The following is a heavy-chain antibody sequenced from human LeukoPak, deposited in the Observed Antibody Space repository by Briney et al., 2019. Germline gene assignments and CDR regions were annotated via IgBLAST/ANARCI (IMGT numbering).Heavy chain of an antibody. D-gene: IGHD2-2*01. CDR3: AKDFLFHEHTSWFYSYYYMDV. V-gene: IGHV3-30*02. CDR2: IRFDGSNT. Sequence: GGSLRLSCAASGFTFNNYGMHWVRQAPGKGLDWLAFIRFDGSNTSYADSVRGRFTISRDNSKNTLYLQMNSLRAEDTAVFYCAKDFLFHEHTSWFYSYYYMDVWGKGITVTVSS. CDR1: GFTFNNYG. J-gene: IGHJ6*03.